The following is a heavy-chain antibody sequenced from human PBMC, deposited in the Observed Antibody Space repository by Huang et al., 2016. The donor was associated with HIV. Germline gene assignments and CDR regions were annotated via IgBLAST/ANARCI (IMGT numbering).Heavy chain of an antibody. D-gene: IGHD3-10*01. CDR2: IERTRGGI. J-gene: IGHJ4*02. V-gene: IGHV1-2*06. CDR3: AREAWASGVAHYFDY. Sequence: QVQLVQSGAEVKRPGASVKVSCTASGYSFTGHFIHWVRQAPGQGLEWMGRIERTRGGINWAARCQGRVAMTRDKSSGTAYMELSGLRSDDTAVFFCAREAWASGVAHYFDYWGPGTLVTVSS. CDR1: GYSFTGHF.